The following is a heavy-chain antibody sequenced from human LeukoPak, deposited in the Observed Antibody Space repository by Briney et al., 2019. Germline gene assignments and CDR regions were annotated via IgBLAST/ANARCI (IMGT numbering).Heavy chain of an antibody. CDR3: ARDSFRYDSSGYYAIVRYYYYGMDV. J-gene: IGHJ6*02. CDR2: IKQDGSEK. Sequence: GGSLRLSCAASGFTFTNYWMTWVRQAPGKGLEWVANIKQDGSEKYYVDSVKGRFTISRDNAKNSLYLQMNSLRAEDTAVYYCARDSFRYDSSGYYAIVRYYYYGMDVWGQGTTVTVSS. D-gene: IGHD3-22*01. CDR1: GFTFTNYW. V-gene: IGHV3-7*01.